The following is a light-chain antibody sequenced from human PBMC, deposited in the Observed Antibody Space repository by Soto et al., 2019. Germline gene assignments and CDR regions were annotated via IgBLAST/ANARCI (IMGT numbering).Light chain of an antibody. J-gene: IGKJ4*01. V-gene: IGKV3-15*01. CDR2: DAI. CDR3: QQRSNWPPALT. Sequence: EKLMSQSPATLSVSPGERVTLSCRASQNIHNHMSWFLQKPGQTPRLLIYDAIIRAADVPARFSGSWSGTEFTLTINSLQSEDFAVYYCQQRSNWPPALTFGGGTKVEIK. CDR1: QNIHNH.